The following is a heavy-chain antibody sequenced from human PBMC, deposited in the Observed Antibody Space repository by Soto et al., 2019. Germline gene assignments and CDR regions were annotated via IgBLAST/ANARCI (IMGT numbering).Heavy chain of an antibody. CDR1: GYSFTSYW. J-gene: IGHJ6*02. V-gene: IGHV5-10-1*01. Sequence: GESLQISCKGSGYSFTSYWISWVRQMPGKGLEWMGRIDPSDSYTNYSPSFQGHVTISADKSISTAYLQWSSLKASDTAMYYCARQYIAAARYSYGMEVWGQGTTVTVSS. D-gene: IGHD6-13*01. CDR2: IDPSDSYT. CDR3: ARQYIAAARYSYGMEV.